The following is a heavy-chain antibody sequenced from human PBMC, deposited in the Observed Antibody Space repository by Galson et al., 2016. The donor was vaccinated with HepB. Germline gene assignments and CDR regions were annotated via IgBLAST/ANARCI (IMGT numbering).Heavy chain of an antibody. CDR2: TSYDGTNN. CDR3: ARGSVIAAGRSGMDV. J-gene: IGHJ6*02. D-gene: IGHD6-13*01. V-gene: IGHV3-30-3*01. CDR1: GFTFNTFA. Sequence: SLRLSCAASGFTFNTFAMHWVRQAPGKGLEWVAVTSYDGTNNYYADSVKGRFTISRDNSKNTLYLQMNSLRAEDTAVCYCARGSVIAAGRSGMDVWGRGNTVAVSS.